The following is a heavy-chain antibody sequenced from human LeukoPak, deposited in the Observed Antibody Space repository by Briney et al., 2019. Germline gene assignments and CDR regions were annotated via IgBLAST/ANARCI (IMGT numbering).Heavy chain of an antibody. CDR1: GFTFYTYP. J-gene: IGHJ5*02. CDR2: ISGRGDST. CDR3: AKETELVWFGELLGWLDP. D-gene: IGHD3-10*01. V-gene: IGHV3-23*01. Sequence: GGSLRLSCEASGFTFYTYPMSWVRQAPGKGLEWVSLISGRGDSTFYADSVKDRFTISRDNSKNTLYLQMNSLRAEDTAVYYCAKETELVWFGELLGWLDPWGQGTLVTVAS.